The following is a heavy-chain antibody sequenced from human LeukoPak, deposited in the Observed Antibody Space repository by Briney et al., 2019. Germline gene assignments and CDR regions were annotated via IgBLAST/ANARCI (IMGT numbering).Heavy chain of an antibody. D-gene: IGHD2-2*01. CDR2: FDPEDGET. CDR3: TTCLNGAGQPVAIYYYGMDV. J-gene: IGHJ6*02. V-gene: IGHV1-24*01. CDR1: GYTLTEMS. Sequence: ASVKVSCKVSGYTLTEMSIHWVRQAPGGALEWMGGFDPEDGETVYAPKFQGRVTMTEDTSADTAYMELSSLRSEDTAVYYCTTCLNGAGQPVAIYYYGMDVWDLGTTVTVSS.